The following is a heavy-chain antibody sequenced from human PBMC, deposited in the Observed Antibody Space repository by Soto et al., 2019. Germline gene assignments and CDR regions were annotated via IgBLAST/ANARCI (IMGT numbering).Heavy chain of an antibody. D-gene: IGHD2-15*01. J-gene: IGHJ4*02. Sequence: QVQLQQWGAGLLKPSETLSLTCAVYGGSFSGYYWSWIRQPPGKGLEWIGEIKHSGSTNYNPSLKSRVTISVDTSKNQFSLKLSSVTAADTAVYYCARAWVVAAPFDYWGQGTLVTVSS. CDR2: IKHSGST. V-gene: IGHV4-34*01. CDR1: GGSFSGYY. CDR3: ARAWVVAAPFDY.